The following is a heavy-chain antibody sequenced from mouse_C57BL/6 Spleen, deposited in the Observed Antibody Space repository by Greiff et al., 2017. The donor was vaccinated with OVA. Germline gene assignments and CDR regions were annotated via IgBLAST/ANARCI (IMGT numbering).Heavy chain of an antibody. CDR2: ILPGSGSN. CDR1: GYTFTGYW. Sequence: QVQLQQSGAELMKPGASVKLSCKATGYTFTGYWIEWVKQTPGHGLEWIGEILPGSGSNYYNEKVKGKATFTADTSFNTAYMQLSSLTTEDSAIYYCSSNYGNCVFAYWGQGTLVTVSA. V-gene: IGHV1-9*01. CDR3: SSNYGNCVFAY. J-gene: IGHJ3*01. D-gene: IGHD2-1*01.